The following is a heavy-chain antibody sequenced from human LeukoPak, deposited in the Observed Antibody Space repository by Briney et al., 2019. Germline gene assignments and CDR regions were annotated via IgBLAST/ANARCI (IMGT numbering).Heavy chain of an antibody. D-gene: IGHD4-23*01. J-gene: IGHJ5*02. Sequence: ASVKVSCKASGYTFTSYDINWVRQATGQGLEWMGWMNPNSGNTGYAQKFQGRVTMTRNTSISTAYMELSSLRSEDTAVYYCARLTPGDPISTAGGGAPWGQGTLVTVSS. CDR2: MNPNSGNT. CDR1: GYTFTSYD. CDR3: ARLTPGDPISTAGGGAP. V-gene: IGHV1-8*01.